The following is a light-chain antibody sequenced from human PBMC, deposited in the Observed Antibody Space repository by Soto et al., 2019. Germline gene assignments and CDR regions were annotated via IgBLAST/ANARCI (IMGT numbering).Light chain of an antibody. Sequence: QSALTQPPSASGSPGQSVTISCIGTSSDVGGYNYVSWYQLHPGKAPKLMISEVNKRPSGVSDRFSGSKSGNTASLTVSGLQAEDEADYYCSSYAGSNYWVFGGGTQLTVL. CDR2: EVN. CDR1: SSDVGGYNY. V-gene: IGLV2-8*01. CDR3: SSYAGSNYWV. J-gene: IGLJ2*01.